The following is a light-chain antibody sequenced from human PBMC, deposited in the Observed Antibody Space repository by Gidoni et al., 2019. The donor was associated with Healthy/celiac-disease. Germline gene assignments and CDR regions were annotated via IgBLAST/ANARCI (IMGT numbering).Light chain of an antibody. Sequence: QSVLTQPPSVSGAPGQRVTISCTGRSSNLGAGYDVHWYQPLPGTAPKLLIYGNSNRPSGVPDRFSGSKSGTSASLAITGLQAEDEADYYCQSYDSSLSGHVVFGGGTKLTVL. CDR1: SSNLGAGYD. CDR3: QSYDSSLSGHVV. V-gene: IGLV1-40*01. CDR2: GNS. J-gene: IGLJ2*01.